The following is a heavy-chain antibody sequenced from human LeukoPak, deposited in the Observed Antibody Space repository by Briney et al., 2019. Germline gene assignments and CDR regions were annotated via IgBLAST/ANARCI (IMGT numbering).Heavy chain of an antibody. CDR1: DHSISTSYY. J-gene: IGHJ4*02. V-gene: IGHV4-38-2*02. CDR3: ARDMGDGYYPVDY. D-gene: IGHD5-24*01. Sequence: KAPETLSLTCAVSDHSISTSYYWGWIRQPPGKGLEWLGTVYHSGSTYYNPSLNGRVAISVDTSKNQFSLKLSSVTAADTAVYYCARDMGDGYYPVDYWGQGTLVTVSS. CDR2: VYHSGST.